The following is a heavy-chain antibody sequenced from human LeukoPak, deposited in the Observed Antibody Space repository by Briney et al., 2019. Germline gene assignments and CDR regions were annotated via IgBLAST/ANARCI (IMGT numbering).Heavy chain of an antibody. Sequence: GGSLRLSCAASGFTFSDSTMHWVRQAPGKGLEWVGRIRSKTDSYATAYAASVEGRFPISREDSKDTAYLQMNSLKTEDTAVYYCTTVKTTMVWGQGSLVTVSS. V-gene: IGHV3-73*01. CDR2: IRSKTDSYAT. CDR1: GFTFSDST. CDR3: TTVKTTMV. J-gene: IGHJ4*02. D-gene: IGHD5-18*01.